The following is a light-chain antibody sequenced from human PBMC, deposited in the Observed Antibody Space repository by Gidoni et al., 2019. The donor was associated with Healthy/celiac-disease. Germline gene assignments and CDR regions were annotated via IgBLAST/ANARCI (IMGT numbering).Light chain of an antibody. CDR3: QQYGSSPGT. CDR1: QSVSSCF. J-gene: IGKJ1*01. Sequence: EIVLTQSPGTLSLSPGERATRACMASQSVSSCFLAWYQQKPGQAPRLLIYGASSRATGIPDRFSGSGSGSDFPLTISRLEPEDFALYYCQQYGSSPGTFGQGTKVEIK. CDR2: GAS. V-gene: IGKV3-20*01.